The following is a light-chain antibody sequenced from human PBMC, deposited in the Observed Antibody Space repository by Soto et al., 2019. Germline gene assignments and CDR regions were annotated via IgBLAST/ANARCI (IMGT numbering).Light chain of an antibody. CDR2: EVT. CDR1: SSDIGASNF. V-gene: IGLV2-8*01. CDR3: SSYAGSNYPYV. J-gene: IGLJ1*01. Sequence: QSALTQPPSAPGSPGQSVTISCTGTSSDIGASNFVSWYQQHPGKAPKLVIYEVTKRPLGVPDRFSGSKSGNAASLTVSGLQAEDEADYYCSSYAGSNYPYVFGTGTKLTVL.